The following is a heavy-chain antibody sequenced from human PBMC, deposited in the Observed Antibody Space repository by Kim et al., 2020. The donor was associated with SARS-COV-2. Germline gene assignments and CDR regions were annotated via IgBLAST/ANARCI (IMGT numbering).Heavy chain of an antibody. V-gene: IGHV4-34*01. CDR2: INHSGST. J-gene: IGHJ4*02. CDR3: ARATGGSGSYYFVSY. Sequence: SETLYLTCAVYGGSFSGYYWSWIRQPPGKGLEWIGEINHSGSTNYNPSLKSRVTISVDTSKNQFSLKLSSVTAADTAVYYCARATGGSGSYYFVSYWGQGTLVTVSS. CDR1: GGSFSGYY. D-gene: IGHD3-10*01.